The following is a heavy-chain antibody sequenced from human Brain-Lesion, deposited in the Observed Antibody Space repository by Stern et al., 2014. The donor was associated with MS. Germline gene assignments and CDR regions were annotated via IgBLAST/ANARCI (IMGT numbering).Heavy chain of an antibody. Sequence: EDQLVESGGGLVQPGGSLTISCTAAGFTFGNYWMTWVRQAPGKGLEGVANIKEDGTEKNYVDSVKGRFTISRDNARNSLYLQMNSLRVEDTALYYCARVDNTIYGIVTQRGSGMDVWGQGTTVIVSS. CDR1: GFTFGNYW. D-gene: IGHD3-3*01. J-gene: IGHJ6*02. CDR2: IKEDGTEK. CDR3: ARVDNTIYGIVTQRGSGMDV. V-gene: IGHV3-7*01.